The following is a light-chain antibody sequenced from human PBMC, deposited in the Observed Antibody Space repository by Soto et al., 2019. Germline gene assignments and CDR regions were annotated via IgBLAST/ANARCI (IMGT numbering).Light chain of an antibody. J-gene: IGLJ3*02. V-gene: IGLV2-14*01. CDR2: EVS. Sequence: QSVLTQPASVSGSPGQSITISCTGTSSDVGGYNYVSWFQHHPGKAPKLMIYEVSHRPSGVSNRFSGSKSGNTASLTISGLQAEDEADYYCSSYTSTNTWVFGGGTKLTVL. CDR3: SSYTSTNTWV. CDR1: SSDVGGYNY.